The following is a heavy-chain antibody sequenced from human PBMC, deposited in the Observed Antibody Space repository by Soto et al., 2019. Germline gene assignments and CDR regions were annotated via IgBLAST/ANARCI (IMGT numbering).Heavy chain of an antibody. CDR2: IIPIFGTA. Sequence: SVKVSCKASGGTFSSYAISWVRQAPGQGLEWMGGIIPIFGTANYAQKFQGRVTITADESTSTAYMELSSLRSEDTAVYYCASIYGDYAFMPYYGMDVWGQGTTVTVSS. CDR3: ASIYGDYAFMPYYGMDV. D-gene: IGHD4-17*01. J-gene: IGHJ6*02. CDR1: GGTFSSYA. V-gene: IGHV1-69*13.